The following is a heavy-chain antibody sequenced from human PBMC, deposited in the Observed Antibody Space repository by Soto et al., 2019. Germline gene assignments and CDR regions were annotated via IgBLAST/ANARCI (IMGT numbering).Heavy chain of an antibody. CDR2: INPSGGST. D-gene: IGHD3-22*01. CDR1: GYTFTSYY. J-gene: IGHJ6*02. CDR3: ARARVDYYDSSGFFPAPYYYYYGMDV. V-gene: IGHV1-46*01. Sequence: ASVKVSCKASGYTFTSYYMHWVRQAPGQGLKWMRIINPSGGSTSYAQKFQGRVTMTRDTSTSTVYMELSSLRSEDTAVYYCARARVDYYDSSGFFPAPYYYYYGMDVWGQGTTVTVSS.